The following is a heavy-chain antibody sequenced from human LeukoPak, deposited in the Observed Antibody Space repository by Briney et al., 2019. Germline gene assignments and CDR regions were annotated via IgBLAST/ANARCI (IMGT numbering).Heavy chain of an antibody. Sequence: SSETLSLTCTVSGDSISSGTYYWSWIRQLPGKGLEWIGYIDNSGNTYSNPSLRSRLTMSLDTSKNHFTLILDSVTAADMAVYYCARSIARMMYAMTVWGQGKLVTVCS. V-gene: IGHV4-31*03. CDR2: IDNSGNT. J-gene: IGHJ4*02. CDR3: ARSIARMMYAMTV. CDR1: GDSISSGTYY. D-gene: IGHD2-8*01.